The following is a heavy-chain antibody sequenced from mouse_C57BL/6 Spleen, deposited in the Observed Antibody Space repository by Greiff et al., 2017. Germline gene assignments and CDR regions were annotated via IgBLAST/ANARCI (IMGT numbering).Heavy chain of an antibody. D-gene: IGHD2-3*01. CDR2: IYPSDSYT. CDR3: ARSRDGYYRAMDY. J-gene: IGHJ4*01. Sequence: QVQLQQPGAELVMPGASVKLSCKASGYTFTSYWMHWVKQRPGQGLEWIGEIYPSDSYTNYNQKFKGKATLTVDKSSSTAYKQLSSLTSEDAAVYYCARSRDGYYRAMDYWGQGTSVTVSS. V-gene: IGHV1-69*01. CDR1: GYTFTSYW.